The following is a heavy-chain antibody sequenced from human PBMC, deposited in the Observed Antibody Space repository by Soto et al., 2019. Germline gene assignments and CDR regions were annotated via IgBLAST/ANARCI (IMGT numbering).Heavy chain of an antibody. Sequence: QITLKESGPTLVKPTQTLTLTCTFSGFSLSTSGVGVGWIRQPPGKALEWLALIYWDDDKRYSPSLKSRLTITKDPSKNPVVLTMTNTDPVNTATYYCAHRGYDFWSGHSAFDYCGQGTLATVSS. D-gene: IGHD3-3*01. CDR2: IYWDDDK. CDR1: GFSLSTSGVG. J-gene: IGHJ4*02. V-gene: IGHV2-5*02. CDR3: AHRGYDFWSGHSAFDY.